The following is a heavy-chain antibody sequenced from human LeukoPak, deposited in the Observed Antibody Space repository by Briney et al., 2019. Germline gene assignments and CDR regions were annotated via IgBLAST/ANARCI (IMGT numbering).Heavy chain of an antibody. Sequence: ASVKVSCKASGYTFSTYGITWVRQAPGQGLEWVGWISGYNDNTYYAQKFQGRVTMATDTSTTTAYMDLRSLRSDDTAVYYCARVVHGSNYLDFWGQGTLVTVSS. CDR1: GYTFSTYG. D-gene: IGHD6-6*01. CDR3: ARVVHGSNYLDF. J-gene: IGHJ4*02. CDR2: ISGYNDNT. V-gene: IGHV1-18*01.